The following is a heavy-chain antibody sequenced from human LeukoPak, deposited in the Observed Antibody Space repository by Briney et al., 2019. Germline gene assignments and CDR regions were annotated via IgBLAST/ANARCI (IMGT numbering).Heavy chain of an antibody. Sequence: GASVKVSCKASGGTFSSYTISWVRQAPGQGLEWMGRIIPILGIANYAQKFQGRVTITADKSTSTAYMELSSLRSEDTAVYYCARDPGERDDCSSTSCPKFRETTFDYWGQGTLDTVSS. D-gene: IGHD2-2*01. V-gene: IGHV1-69*04. J-gene: IGHJ4*02. CDR1: GGTFSSYT. CDR3: ARDPGERDDCSSTSCPKFRETTFDY. CDR2: IIPILGIA.